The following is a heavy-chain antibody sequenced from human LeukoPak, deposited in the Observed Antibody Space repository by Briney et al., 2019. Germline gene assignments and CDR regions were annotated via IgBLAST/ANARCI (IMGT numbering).Heavy chain of an antibody. CDR2: IYPGDSDT. CDR1: GYSFTSYW. D-gene: IGHD6-19*01. Sequence: HGESLKISCKGPGYSFTSYWIAWVRRMPGKGLERMGIIYPGDSDTRYSPSFQGQVTISADKSISTAYLQWSSLKASDTAMYYCARHPPTVSGNDYWGQGTLVTVSS. J-gene: IGHJ4*02. CDR3: ARHPPTVSGNDY. V-gene: IGHV5-51*01.